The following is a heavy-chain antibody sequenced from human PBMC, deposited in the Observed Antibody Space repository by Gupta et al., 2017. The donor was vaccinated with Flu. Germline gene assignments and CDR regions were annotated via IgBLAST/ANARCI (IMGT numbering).Heavy chain of an antibody. D-gene: IGHD3-16*01. CDR2: IYYRGST. V-gene: IGHV4-39*01. J-gene: IGHJ4*02. CDR3: ARRLRVGYFDY. Sequence: QLQLQESGPGLVKPSETLSLTCPVSGGSISSSSYYWGWIRQPPGKGLEWIGSIYYRGSTYYNPSLKSRVTISVDTSKNQFSLKLSSVTATDTAVYYCARRLRVGYFDYWGQGTLVTVSS. CDR1: GGSISSSSYY.